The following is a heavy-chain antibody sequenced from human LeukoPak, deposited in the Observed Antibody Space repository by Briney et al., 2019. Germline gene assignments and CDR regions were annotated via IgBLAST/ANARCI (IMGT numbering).Heavy chain of an antibody. J-gene: IGHJ6*02. CDR2: IIPIFGTA. D-gene: IGHD6-13*01. Sequence: GSSVKVSCKASGGTFSSYAISWVRQAPGQGLEWMGGIIPIFGTAHYAQKFQGRVTITADKSTSTAYMELSSLRSEDTAVYYCARDARYSSSWYGAPYYYYYYGMDVWGQGTTVTVSS. CDR1: GGTFSSYA. V-gene: IGHV1-69*06. CDR3: ARDARYSSSWYGAPYYYYYYGMDV.